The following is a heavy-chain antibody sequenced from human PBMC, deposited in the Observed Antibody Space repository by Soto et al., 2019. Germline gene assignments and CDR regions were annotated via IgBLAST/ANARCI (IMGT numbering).Heavy chain of an antibody. CDR1: GGTFSSYA. CDR3: ARGQVVVVAARYYYGMDV. V-gene: IGHV1-69*13. D-gene: IGHD2-15*01. CDR2: IIPIFGTA. J-gene: IGHJ6*02. Sequence: SVKVSCKASGGTFSSYAISWVRQAPGQGLEWMGGIIPIFGTANYAQKFQGRVTITADESTSKAYMELSSLRSEDTAVYYCARGQVVVVAARYYYGMDVWGQGTTVTVSS.